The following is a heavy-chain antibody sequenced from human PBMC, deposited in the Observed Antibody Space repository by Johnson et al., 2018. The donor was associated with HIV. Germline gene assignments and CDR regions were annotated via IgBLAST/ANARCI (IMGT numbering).Heavy chain of an antibody. CDR2: IRYDGSNE. J-gene: IGHJ3*02. CDR3: ARDDCTAGICYNAFDI. CDR1: GFTFSSYG. Sequence: VQLVESGGGVVQPGGSLRLSCAASGFTFSSYGMHWVRQAPGKGLEWVAFIRYDGSNEYYADSVKGRFTISRDSSKNTLYLQINSLRAEDTAVYYCARDDCTAGICYNAFDIWGQGTMVTVSS. D-gene: IGHD2-8*02. V-gene: IGHV3-30*02.